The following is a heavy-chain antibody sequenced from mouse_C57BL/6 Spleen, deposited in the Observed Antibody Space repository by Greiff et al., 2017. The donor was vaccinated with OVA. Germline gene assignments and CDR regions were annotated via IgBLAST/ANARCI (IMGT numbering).Heavy chain of an antibody. J-gene: IGHJ4*01. CDR1: GYSITSGYY. D-gene: IGHD2-2*01. V-gene: IGHV3-6*01. Sequence: EESGPGLVKPSQSLSLTCSVTGYSITSGYYWNWIRQFPGNKLEWMGYISYDGSNNYNPSLKNRISITRDTSKNQFFLKLNSVTTEDTATYYCASYGFYAMDYWGQGTSVTVYS. CDR2: ISYDGSN. CDR3: ASYGFYAMDY.